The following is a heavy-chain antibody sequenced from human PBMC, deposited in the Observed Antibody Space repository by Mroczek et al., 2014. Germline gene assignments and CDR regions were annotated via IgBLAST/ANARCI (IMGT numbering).Heavy chain of an antibody. CDR2: INHSGST. Sequence: QVQLQHGAAGLLKPSETLSLTCAVYGGSFSGYYWSWIRQPPGKGLEWIGEINHSGSTNYNPSLKSRVTISVDTSKNQFSLKLSSVTAADTAVYYCARGRYVRRGNYYYYMDVWGKGTTVTVSS. V-gene: IGHV4-34*01. J-gene: IGHJ6*03. CDR1: GGSFSGYY. CDR3: ARGRYVRRGNYYYYMDV. D-gene: IGHD3-10*02.